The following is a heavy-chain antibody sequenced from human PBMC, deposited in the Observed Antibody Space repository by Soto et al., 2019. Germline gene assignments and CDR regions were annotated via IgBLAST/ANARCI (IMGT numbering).Heavy chain of an antibody. CDR2: IGPESGAT. V-gene: IGHV1-2*02. Sequence: QVQLVQSGAEVKKPGASVKVSCKASGYTFTGHYIHWVRQAPEQGPEWMGEIGPESGATRYAQKFQGRVTMTRDTSITTVYMELKNLSPDDTAVYYCGRGRSGQRVVFYWGQGTPVTVSA. J-gene: IGHJ4*02. CDR1: GYTFTGHY. CDR3: GRGRSGQRVVFY. D-gene: IGHD2-15*01.